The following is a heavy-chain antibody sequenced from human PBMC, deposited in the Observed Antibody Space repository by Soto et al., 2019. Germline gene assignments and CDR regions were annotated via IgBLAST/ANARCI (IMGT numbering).Heavy chain of an antibody. CDR3: ARDQGDFVRY. CDR1: GGSVSHTRYY. CDR2: IYYNGST. V-gene: IGHV4-61*01. J-gene: IGHJ4*02. Sequence: QVQLQESGPGLVKPSETLSLTCTVSGGSVSHTRYYWSWTRQSPGKGLEWIGYIYYNGSTNYNPSLKSRVTISVDTTKNQFSLKLSSVAAADTAVYYCARDQGDFVRYWGRGTLVTVSS. D-gene: IGHD3-16*02.